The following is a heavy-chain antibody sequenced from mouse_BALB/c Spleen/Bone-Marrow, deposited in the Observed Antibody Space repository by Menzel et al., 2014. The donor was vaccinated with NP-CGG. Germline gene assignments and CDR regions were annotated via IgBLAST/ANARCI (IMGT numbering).Heavy chain of an antibody. CDR2: IDPANGNT. J-gene: IGHJ1*01. CDR1: GFNIKDTY. V-gene: IGHV14-3*02. CDR3: ANYDYGWYFDV. Sequence: EVQLQQSGAELVKPGASVKLSCTASGFNIKDTYMHWVKQRPEQGLEWIGRIDPANGNTKYDPKFQGKATITADTSSNTAYLQLSSLTSEDTAVYYCANYDYGWYFDVWGAGTTVPVSS. D-gene: IGHD2-4*01.